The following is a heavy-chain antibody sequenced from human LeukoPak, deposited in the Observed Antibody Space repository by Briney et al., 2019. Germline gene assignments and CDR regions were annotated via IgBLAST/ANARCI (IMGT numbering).Heavy chain of an antibody. CDR2: IYYSGNA. V-gene: IGHV4-59*08. Sequence: SETLSLTCAVYGGSLSSYYWHWIRQPPGKGLEWIGYIYYSGNANYNPSLKSRFTLSVDSSKNQFSLEVRSVIAADTAVYYCARQHPSGRGSGLDYWGQGSLVIVSS. J-gene: IGHJ4*02. CDR3: ARQHPSGRGSGLDY. D-gene: IGHD6-19*01. CDR1: GGSLSSYY.